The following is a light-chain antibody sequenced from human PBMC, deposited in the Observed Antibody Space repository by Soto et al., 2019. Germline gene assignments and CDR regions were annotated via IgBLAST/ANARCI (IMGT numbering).Light chain of an antibody. V-gene: IGKV1-5*03. CDR3: QEYYSYS. CDR1: QSVSSW. J-gene: IGKJ2*01. Sequence: DIQMTQSPSTLSAALGDRVTITCRASQSVSSWLAWYQQKPGKAPKLLIYKASSLESGVPPRFSGSGSGTEFTLTISSLQPEDFATYYCQEYYSYSFGQGTKLELK. CDR2: KAS.